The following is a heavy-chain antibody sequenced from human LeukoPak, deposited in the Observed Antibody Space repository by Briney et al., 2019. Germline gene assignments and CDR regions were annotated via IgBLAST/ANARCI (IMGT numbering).Heavy chain of an antibody. V-gene: IGHV3-74*01. CDR2: INSDGSST. J-gene: IGHJ4*02. D-gene: IGHD3-22*01. CDR3: ARDLETLYYYDSSGYPY. Sequence: PGGSLRLSCAASGFTFSSYWMHWVRQAPGKGLVWVSRINSDGSSTSYADSVKGRFTISRDNAKNTLYLQMNSLRAEGTAVYYCARDLETLYYYDSSGYPYWGQGTLVTVSS. CDR1: GFTFSSYW.